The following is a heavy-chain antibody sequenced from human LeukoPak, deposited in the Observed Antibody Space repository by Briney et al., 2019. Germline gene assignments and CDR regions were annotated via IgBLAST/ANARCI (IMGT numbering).Heavy chain of an antibody. D-gene: IGHD4-17*01. CDR2: INPSGGST. CDR3: ATSYGDLDY. Sequence: VASVKVSCKASGYPFTSYYMHWVRQAPGQGLEWMGIINPSGGSTSYAQKFQGRVTMTRDTSTGTVYMELSSLRSEDTAVYYCATSYGDLDYWGQGTLVTVSS. CDR1: GYPFTSYY. V-gene: IGHV1-46*01. J-gene: IGHJ4*02.